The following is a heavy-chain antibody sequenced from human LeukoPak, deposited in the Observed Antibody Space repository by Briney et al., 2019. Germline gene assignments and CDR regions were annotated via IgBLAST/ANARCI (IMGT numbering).Heavy chain of an antibody. CDR1: VFTFSSYC. D-gene: IGHD6-19*01. CDR2: IDGISKAI. CDR3: ARLRGSSGWYYFDS. Sequence: GGSLRLSCAASVFTFSSYCMHWVRQAPWKGLEWVSSIDGISKAIHYAESVKGRFTVSRDNAKNSLYLQMNSLRAEDTAVYYCARLRGSSGWYYFDSWGQGTLVTVSS. J-gene: IGHJ4*02. V-gene: IGHV3-21*01.